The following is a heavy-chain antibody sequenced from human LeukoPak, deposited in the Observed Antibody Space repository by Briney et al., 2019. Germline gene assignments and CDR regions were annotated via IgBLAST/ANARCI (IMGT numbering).Heavy chain of an antibody. Sequence: SVKVYCKASGGTFSSYAISWVRQAPGQGLEWMGRIIPIFGTANYAQKFQGRVTITTDESTSTAYMELSSLRSEDTAVYYCAIGDYGSVIRYFDYWGQGTLVTLSS. CDR3: AIGDYGSVIRYFDY. D-gene: IGHD4-17*01. CDR1: GGTFSSYA. CDR2: IIPIFGTA. V-gene: IGHV1-69*05. J-gene: IGHJ4*02.